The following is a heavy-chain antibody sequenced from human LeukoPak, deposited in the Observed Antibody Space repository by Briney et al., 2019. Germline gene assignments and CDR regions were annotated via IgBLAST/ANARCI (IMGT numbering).Heavy chain of an antibody. D-gene: IGHD6-19*01. CDR1: GFTFSSYW. CDR2: INTAGSST. V-gene: IGHV3-74*01. Sequence: GGSLRLSCAASGFTFSSYWMHWVRQAPGKGLVWVSRINTAGSSTNYADSVKGRFTISRDNSKNTLYLQMNSLRAEDTAVYYCAREGSGWYYFDYWGQGTLVTVSS. J-gene: IGHJ4*02. CDR3: AREGSGWYYFDY.